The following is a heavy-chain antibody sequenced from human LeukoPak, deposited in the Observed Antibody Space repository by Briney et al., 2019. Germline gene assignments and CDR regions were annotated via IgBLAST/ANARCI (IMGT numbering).Heavy chain of an antibody. CDR1: GGTFSSYA. CDR3: ARGYSMVTEEYFHY. J-gene: IGHJ4*02. Sequence: ASVKVSCKASGGTFSSYAISWVRQAPGQGLEWVGRIIPIFGIANYAQKFQGRVTITADKSTSTAYMELSCLRSEDTAVYYCARGYSMVTEEYFHYGGQGTLVTVSS. V-gene: IGHV1-69*04. D-gene: IGHD5-18*01. CDR2: IIPIFGIA.